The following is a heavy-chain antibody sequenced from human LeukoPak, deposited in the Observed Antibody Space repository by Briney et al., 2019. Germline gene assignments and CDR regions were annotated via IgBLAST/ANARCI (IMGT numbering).Heavy chain of an antibody. CDR1: GFTFSDYA. CDR2: ISSAVYDGTTE. D-gene: IGHD2/OR15-2a*01. CDR3: ARQPESGGDFYVWFDP. Sequence: GRSLRLSCAASGFTFSDYAMDWVRQAPGKGLECVAVISSAVYDGTTEYYADSVKGRFTISRDNAKNSVYMQMNNLRADDTAVYYCARQPESGGDFYVWFDPWGQGTLVTVSS. V-gene: IGHV3-30-3*01. J-gene: IGHJ5*02.